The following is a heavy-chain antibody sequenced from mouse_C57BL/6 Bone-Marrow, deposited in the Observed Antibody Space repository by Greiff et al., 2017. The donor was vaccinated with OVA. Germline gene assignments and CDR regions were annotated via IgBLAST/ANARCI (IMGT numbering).Heavy chain of an antibody. V-gene: IGHV1-85*01. J-gene: IGHJ4*01. D-gene: IGHD1-1*01. Sequence: QVQLQQSGPELVKPGASVKLSCKASGYTFTSYDINWVKQRPGQGLEWIGWIYPRDGSTKYNEKFKGKATLTVDTSSSTAYMELHSLTSEDSAVYFCARLRIYYYGSSLYYYAMDYWGQGTSVTVSS. CDR3: ARLRIYYYGSSLYYYAMDY. CDR2: IYPRDGST. CDR1: GYTFTSYD.